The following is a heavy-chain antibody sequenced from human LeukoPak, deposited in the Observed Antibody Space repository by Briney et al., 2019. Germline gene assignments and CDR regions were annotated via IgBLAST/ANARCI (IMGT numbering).Heavy chain of an antibody. J-gene: IGHJ4*02. CDR1: GGSISSGDYY. CDR3: AKTTVTTFASDY. CDR2: IYYSGST. V-gene: IGHV4-30-4*08. Sequence: SQTLSLTCTVSGGSISSGDYYWSWIRQPPGKGLEWIGYIYYSGSTYYNPSLKSRVTISVDTSKNQFSLKLSSVTAADTAVYYCAKTTVTTFASDYWGQGTLVTVSS. D-gene: IGHD4-17*01.